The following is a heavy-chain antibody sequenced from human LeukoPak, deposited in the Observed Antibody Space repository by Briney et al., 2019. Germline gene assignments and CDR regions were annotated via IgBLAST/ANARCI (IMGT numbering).Heavy chain of an antibody. CDR2: IYYSGNT. CDR3: AREGGPYRPLDY. Sequence: SETLSLTCTVSGGSISSFYWSWVRQPPGKGLEWIGYIYYSGNTKSNPSLKSRVTISVDTSKNQFSLKLSSVTAADTAVYYCAREGGPYRPLDYSGQGTLVTVSS. V-gene: IGHV4-59*12. J-gene: IGHJ4*02. CDR1: GGSISSFY.